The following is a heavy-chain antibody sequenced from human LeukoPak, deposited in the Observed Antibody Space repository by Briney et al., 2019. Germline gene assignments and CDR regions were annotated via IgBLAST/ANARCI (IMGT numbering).Heavy chain of an antibody. J-gene: IGHJ4*02. Sequence: PGGSLRLSCAASGFTFSGYSMNWVRQAPGKGLEWVSSISSSSSYIYYADSVRGRFTISRDNAKNSLYLQMNSLRAEDTAVYYCARGVVRYFDYWGQGALVTVSS. CDR3: ARGVVRYFDY. V-gene: IGHV3-21*01. CDR2: ISSSSSYI. CDR1: GFTFSGYS. D-gene: IGHD3-9*01.